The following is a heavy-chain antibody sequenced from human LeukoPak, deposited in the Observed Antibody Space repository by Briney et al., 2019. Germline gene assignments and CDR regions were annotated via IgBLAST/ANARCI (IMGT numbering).Heavy chain of an antibody. D-gene: IGHD3-22*01. V-gene: IGHV1-2*02. CDR3: ARVDSSGYYQY. CDR1: GYTFTGYF. Sequence: ASVKVSCKASGYTFTGYFMHWVRQAPGQGLEWMGWVNPNSGGANYAQMFQDRVTMTRDTSISTAYMELSRLRSEDTAVYYCARVDSSGYYQYWGQGTLVTVSS. J-gene: IGHJ4*02. CDR2: VNPNSGGA.